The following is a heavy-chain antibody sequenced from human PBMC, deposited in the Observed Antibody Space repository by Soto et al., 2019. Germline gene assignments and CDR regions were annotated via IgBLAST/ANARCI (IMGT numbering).Heavy chain of an antibody. J-gene: IGHJ3*02. CDR1: GGTFSSYA. V-gene: IGHV1-69*13. CDR2: IIPIFGTA. CDR3: ARQKELGDAFDI. D-gene: IGHD7-27*01. Sequence: ASVKVSCKASGGTFSSYAISWVRQAPGQGLEWMGGIIPIFGTANYAQKFQGRVTITADESTSTAYMELSSLRSEDTAVYYCARQKELGDAFDIWGQGTMVTVSS.